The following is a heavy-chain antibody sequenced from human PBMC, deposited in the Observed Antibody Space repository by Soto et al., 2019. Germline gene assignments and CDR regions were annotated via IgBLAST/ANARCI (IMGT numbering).Heavy chain of an antibody. D-gene: IGHD2-2*01. V-gene: IGHV3-53*04. CDR2: IYSGGST. CDR3: ARESVYCSSTSCQGYYYMDV. CDR1: GFTVSCNY. Sequence: GGSLRLSCAASGFTVSCNYMSWVRQAPGKGLEWVSVIYSGGSTYYADSVKGRFTISRHNSKNTLYLQMNSLRAEDTAVYYCARESVYCSSTSCQGYYYMDVWGKGTTVTVSS. J-gene: IGHJ6*03.